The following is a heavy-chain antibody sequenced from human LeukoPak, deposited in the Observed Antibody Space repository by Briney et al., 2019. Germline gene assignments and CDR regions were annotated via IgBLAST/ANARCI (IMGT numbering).Heavy chain of an antibody. V-gene: IGHV3-30-3*01. Sequence: GRSLRLSCAASGFTFSSYAMHWVRQAPGKGLEWVAVISYDGSNIYYADSVKGRFTISRDNSNNTLYIQMDSLRSEDTAVYYCASRRVGPLDYWGQGTLVSVSS. CDR1: GFTFSSYA. J-gene: IGHJ4*02. D-gene: IGHD1-26*01. CDR2: ISYDGSNI. CDR3: ASRRVGPLDY.